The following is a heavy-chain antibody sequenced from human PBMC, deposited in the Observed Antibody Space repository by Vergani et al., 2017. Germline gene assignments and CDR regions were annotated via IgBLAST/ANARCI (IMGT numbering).Heavy chain of an antibody. CDR1: GFIFSSYW. D-gene: IGHD3-16*01. Sequence: EVQLVESGGGLVQPGGSLRLSCAASGFIFSSYWMSWVRQAPGKGLEWVANIKQDGSEKYYVDSVKGRFTISRDNVKNSLYLQMNSLRAEDTAVYYCAKDKDYDWYFDLWGRGTLVTVSS. CDR3: AKDKDYDWYFDL. J-gene: IGHJ2*01. CDR2: IKQDGSEK. V-gene: IGHV3-7*01.